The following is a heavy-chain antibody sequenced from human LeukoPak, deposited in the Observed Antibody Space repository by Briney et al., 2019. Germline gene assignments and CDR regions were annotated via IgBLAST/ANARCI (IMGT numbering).Heavy chain of an antibody. CDR2: IYPSGDST. J-gene: IGHJ4*02. D-gene: IGHD6-19*01. CDR3: AKDVVPDSGWDLDY. Sequence: GGSLRLSCAASGFTFSTYSMTWVRQAPGKGLEGVSSIYPSGDSTFYADSVKGRFTISRDTSNNTLYLHMSSLRTEDTAIYYCAKDVVPDSGWDLDYWGQGTLVTVSS. V-gene: IGHV3-23*01. CDR1: GFTFSTYS.